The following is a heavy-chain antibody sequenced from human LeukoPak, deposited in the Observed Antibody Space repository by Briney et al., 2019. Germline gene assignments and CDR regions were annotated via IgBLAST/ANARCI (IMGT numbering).Heavy chain of an antibody. CDR3: ARHPVVAFDI. D-gene: IGHD6-6*01. Sequence: SETLPLTCTVSGGSISSYYWSWIRQPPGKGLEWIGYIYYSGSTNYNPSLKSRVTISVDTSKNQFSLKLSSVTAADTAVYYCARHPVVAFDIWGQGTMVTVSS. J-gene: IGHJ3*02. CDR2: IYYSGST. V-gene: IGHV4-59*08. CDR1: GGSISSYY.